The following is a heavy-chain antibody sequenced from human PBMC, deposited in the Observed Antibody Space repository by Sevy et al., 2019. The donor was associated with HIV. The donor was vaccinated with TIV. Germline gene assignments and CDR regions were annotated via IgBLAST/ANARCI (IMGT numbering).Heavy chain of an antibody. V-gene: IGHV1-24*01. CDR3: ATTKEYYDSSGYPFDS. D-gene: IGHD3-22*01. J-gene: IGHJ4*02. CDR1: GYTLTEFS. Sequence: ASVKVASKVPGYTLTEFSMHWVRQAPGKGLEWMGTFDPEDGERIYSQKFQVRFTMTEDTSTHTAYMELNSLGSEDTAVYYCATTKEYYDSSGYPFDSWGQGTLVTVSS. CDR2: FDPEDGER.